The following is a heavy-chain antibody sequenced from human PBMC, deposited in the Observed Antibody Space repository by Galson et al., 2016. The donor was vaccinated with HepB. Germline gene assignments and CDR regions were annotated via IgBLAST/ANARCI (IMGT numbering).Heavy chain of an antibody. J-gene: IGHJ4*02. CDR2: FDPENGET. CDR3: ATIEPRVIQLWLADFDF. D-gene: IGHD5-18*01. CDR1: GYSLTELS. V-gene: IGHV1-24*01. Sequence: SVKVSCKVSGYSLTELSMHWVRQAPGKGLEWMGGFDPENGETIYAQKFQGRVTMTEDTSTDTAYMELNSLRSEDTAVYYCATIEPRVIQLWLADFDFWGQGTLVTVSS.